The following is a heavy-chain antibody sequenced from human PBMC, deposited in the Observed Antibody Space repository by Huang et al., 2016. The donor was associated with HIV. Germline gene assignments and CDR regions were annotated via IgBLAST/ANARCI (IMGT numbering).Heavy chain of an antibody. CDR3: ARHMDCSSSSCLAGGHERGPFDM. J-gene: IGHJ3*02. CDR1: GGSISSSSYY. D-gene: IGHD2-2*01. V-gene: IGHV4-39*01. CDR2: IYYSGST. Sequence: QLQLQESGPGLVKPSETLSLTCSVSGGSISSSSYYWGWIRQPPGKGLEWIGSIYYSGSTFYNPSRKSRVTISVDTSKTQFSLRLSSVTAADTSVYYCARHMDCSSSSCLAGGHERGPFDMWGQGTMVTVSS.